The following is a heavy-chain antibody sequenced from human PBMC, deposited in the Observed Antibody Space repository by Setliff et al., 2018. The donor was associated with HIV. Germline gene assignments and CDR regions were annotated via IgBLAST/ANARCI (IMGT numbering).Heavy chain of an antibody. D-gene: IGHD3-9*01. Sequence: ASVKVSCKASGSKFTSYYIHWVRQAPGQGLEWMGIINPTLVSTTYAEKFQVRVAMPRDTSTGTVYMELSSLKSAATAVYYCARSFAILTGDFDYWGQGTPVTVSS. V-gene: IGHV1-46*01. CDR2: INPTLVST. CDR3: ARSFAILTGDFDY. J-gene: IGHJ4*02. CDR1: GSKFTSYY.